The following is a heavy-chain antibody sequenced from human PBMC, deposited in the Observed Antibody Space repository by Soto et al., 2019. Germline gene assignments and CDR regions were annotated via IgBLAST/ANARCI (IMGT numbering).Heavy chain of an antibody. Sequence: QVQLVQSGAEVKKPGASVKVSCKASGYTFTSYDINWVRQATGQGLEWMGWMNPNSGNTGYAQKFQGRVTMTRNTSISTAYMELSSLRSEDTAVYYCARGRRMFRGVRSYYFDYWGQGTLVTVSS. V-gene: IGHV1-8*01. D-gene: IGHD3-10*01. CDR1: GYTFTSYD. J-gene: IGHJ4*02. CDR2: MNPNSGNT. CDR3: ARGRRMFRGVRSYYFDY.